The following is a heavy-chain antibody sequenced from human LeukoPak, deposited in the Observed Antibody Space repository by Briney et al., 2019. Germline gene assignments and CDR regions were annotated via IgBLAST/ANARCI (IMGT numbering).Heavy chain of an antibody. V-gene: IGHV3-21*01. CDR2: ISSSSSYI. CDR1: GFTFSSYS. D-gene: IGHD3-10*02. Sequence: GGSLRLSCAASGFTFSSYSMNWVRQAPGKGLEWVSSISSSSSYIYYGDSVKGRFTISRDNAKNSLYLQMNSLRAEDTAVYYCAELGITMIGGVWGKGTTVTISS. J-gene: IGHJ6*03. CDR3: AELGITMIGGV.